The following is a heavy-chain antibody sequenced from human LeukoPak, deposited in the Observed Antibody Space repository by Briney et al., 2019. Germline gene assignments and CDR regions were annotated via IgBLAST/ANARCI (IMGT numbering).Heavy chain of an antibody. J-gene: IGHJ4*02. CDR1: GGSFSGYY. D-gene: IGHD3-10*01. CDR2: INHSGST. CDR3: ARGSGSYDY. V-gene: IGHV4-34*01. Sequence: SETLSLTCAVYGGSFSGYYWSWIRQPPGKGLEWIGEINHSGSTNYNPSLKSRVTISVDTSKNQFSLKLSSVTAADTAVYYCARGSGSYDYWGQGTLVTVSS.